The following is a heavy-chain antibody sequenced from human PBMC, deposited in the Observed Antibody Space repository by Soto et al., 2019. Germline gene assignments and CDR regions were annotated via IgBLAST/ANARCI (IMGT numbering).Heavy chain of an antibody. D-gene: IGHD6-19*01. J-gene: IGHJ4*02. V-gene: IGHV3-30*18. CDR1: GFTFSSYG. Sequence: QVQLVESGGGVVQPGRSLRLSCAASGFTFSSYGMHWVRQAPGKGLEWVAVISYDGSNKYYADSVKGRFTISRDNSKNPLYLQMNSLRAEDTAVYYCAKGAYSSGWYLDYWGQGTLVTVSS. CDR3: AKGAYSSGWYLDY. CDR2: ISYDGSNK.